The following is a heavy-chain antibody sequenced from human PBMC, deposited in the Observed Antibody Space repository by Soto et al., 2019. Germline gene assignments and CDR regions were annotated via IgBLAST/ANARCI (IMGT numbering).Heavy chain of an antibody. CDR1: GYTFTSND. V-gene: IGHV1-8*01. Sequence: QVQLVQSGAEVKKPGASVKVSCKASGYTFTSNDINWVRQATGQGLEWMGWMNPNSGNTGYAQKFQGRVTMTRNTSISTAYMELSSLRSEDAAVYYCARYPPRRSLDRSYYYYYGMDVWGQGTTVTVSS. CDR2: MNPNSGNT. D-gene: IGHD6-13*01. J-gene: IGHJ6*02. CDR3: ARYPPRRSLDRSYYYYYGMDV.